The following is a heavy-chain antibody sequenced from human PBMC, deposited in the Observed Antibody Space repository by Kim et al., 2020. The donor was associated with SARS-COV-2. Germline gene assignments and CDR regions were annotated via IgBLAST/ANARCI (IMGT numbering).Heavy chain of an antibody. CDR1: GGTFSSYA. D-gene: IGHD2-2*01. J-gene: IGHJ6*02. Sequence: SVKVSCKASGGTFSSYAISWVRQAPGQGLEWMGRIIPILGIANYAQKFHGRVTITADKSTSTAYMELSSLRSEDTAVYYCAREGAYQYGMDVWGQGTTVTVSS. V-gene: IGHV1-69*04. CDR2: IIPILGIA. CDR3: AREGAYQYGMDV.